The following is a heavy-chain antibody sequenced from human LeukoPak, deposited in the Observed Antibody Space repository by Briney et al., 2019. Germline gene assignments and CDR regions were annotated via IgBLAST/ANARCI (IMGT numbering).Heavy chain of an antibody. CDR3: VSFYETY. D-gene: IGHD2/OR15-2a*01. Sequence: GGSLRLSCAASGNYWMHWVRQAPGKGLVWASHINSDGSWTSYADSVKGRFTISKDDAKDTVYLQMNSLRAEDTAVYYCVSFYETYWGRGTLVTVSS. J-gene: IGHJ4*02. CDR2: INSDGSWT. CDR1: GNYW. V-gene: IGHV3-74*01.